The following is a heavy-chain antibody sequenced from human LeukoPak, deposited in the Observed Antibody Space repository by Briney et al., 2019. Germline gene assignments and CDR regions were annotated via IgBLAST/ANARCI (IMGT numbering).Heavy chain of an antibody. CDR1: GFTFSSYA. V-gene: IGHV3-23*01. CDR2: ISGSGGST. D-gene: IGHD2-15*01. J-gene: IGHJ6*02. Sequence: PGGSLRLSCAASGFTFSSYAMSWVRQAPGKGLEWVSTISGSGGSTNYADSVKGRFTISRDNSKNTVYLQMNSLRVEDTAVYYCAKSAATHYYYGLDVWGQGTTVTVSS. CDR3: AKSAATHYYYGLDV.